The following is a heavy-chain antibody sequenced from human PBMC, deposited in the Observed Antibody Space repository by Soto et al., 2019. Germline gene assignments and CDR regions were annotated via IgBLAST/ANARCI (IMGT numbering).Heavy chain of an antibody. CDR3: AKQQSYSYGYNYYYGLDV. V-gene: IGHV3-23*01. CDR1: GVTVSSYA. CDR2: ISDNGGST. D-gene: IGHD5-18*01. Sequence: PGGSPGLGCAASGVTVSSYAMGWFRQTPGKGLEWVSAISDNGGSTYYADSVKGRFTISRDNSKNTVYLQMNSLRAEDTAVYYCAKQQSYSYGYNYYYGLDVWGQGTTVTVSS. J-gene: IGHJ6*02.